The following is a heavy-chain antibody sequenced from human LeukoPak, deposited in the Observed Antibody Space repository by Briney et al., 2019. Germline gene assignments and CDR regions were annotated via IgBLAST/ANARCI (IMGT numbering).Heavy chain of an antibody. CDR2: INHNGNVN. CDR1: GFTFSSYW. D-gene: IGHD3-16*01. J-gene: IGHJ6*02. V-gene: IGHV3-7*03. Sequence: GGSLRLSCAASGFTFSSYWMNWARQAPGKGLEWVASINHNGNVNYYVDSVKGRFTISKDNAKNSLYLQMSNLRAEDTAVYFCARGGGLDVWGQGATVTVSS. CDR3: ARGGGLDV.